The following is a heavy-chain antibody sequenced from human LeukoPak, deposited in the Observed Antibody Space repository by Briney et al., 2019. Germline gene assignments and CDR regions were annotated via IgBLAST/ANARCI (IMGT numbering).Heavy chain of an antibody. D-gene: IGHD6-13*01. CDR1: GGSISSYY. CDR3: ARLDSSSWNWFDP. CDR2: IYYSGST. Sequence: KPSETLSLTCTVSGGSISSYYWSWIRQPPGKGLEWIGYIYYSGSTNYNPSLKSRVTISVDTSKNQFSLKLSSVTAADTAVYYCARLDSSSWNWFDPWGQGTLVTVSS. J-gene: IGHJ5*02. V-gene: IGHV4-59*08.